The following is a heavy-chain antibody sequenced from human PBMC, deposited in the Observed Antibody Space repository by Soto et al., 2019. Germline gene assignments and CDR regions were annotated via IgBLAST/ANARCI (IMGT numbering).Heavy chain of an antibody. CDR1: GFPFSSYS. V-gene: IGHV3-23*01. CDR3: AKGSASSGWLAHDY. Sequence: EVQLLESGGGLVQPGGSLRLSCAASGFPFSSYSMSWVRQAPGKGLEWVSDIGGRGDSIHYADSVKGRFTTSRDNSKNTLYVQMNSLRAEDTAVYYCAKGSASSGWLAHDYWGQGTLVIVSS. J-gene: IGHJ4*02. D-gene: IGHD6-6*01. CDR2: IGGRGDSI.